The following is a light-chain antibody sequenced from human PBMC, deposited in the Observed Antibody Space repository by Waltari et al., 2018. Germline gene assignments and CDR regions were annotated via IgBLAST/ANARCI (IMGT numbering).Light chain of an antibody. J-gene: IGKJ1*01. V-gene: IGKV3-15*01. CDR2: GAS. CDR3: QQYNNWPGT. Sequence: EIVMTQSPATLSVSPGERATLSCRASQGVSSNLAWYQQIPGQAPRLLIYGASTRATGIPARFTGSGSGTEFTLTISSMQSEDIAVYYCQQYNNWPGTFGQGTKVEIK. CDR1: QGVSSN.